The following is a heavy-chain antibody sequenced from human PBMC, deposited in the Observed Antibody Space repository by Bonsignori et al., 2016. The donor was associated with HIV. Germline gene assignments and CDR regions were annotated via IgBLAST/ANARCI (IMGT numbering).Heavy chain of an antibody. CDR3: ARHVLGATIFGVVSSYNWFDP. V-gene: IGHV4-38-2*01. D-gene: IGHD3-3*01. CDR2: SNHSGST. J-gene: IGHJ5*02. CDR1: GYSISSGYY. Sequence: SETLSLTCAVSGYSISSGYYWGWIRQPPGKGWSGLGVSNHSGSTYYNPSLKSRVTISVDTSKNQFSLKLSSVTAADTAVYYCARHVLGATIFGVVSSYNWFDPWGQGTLVTVSS.